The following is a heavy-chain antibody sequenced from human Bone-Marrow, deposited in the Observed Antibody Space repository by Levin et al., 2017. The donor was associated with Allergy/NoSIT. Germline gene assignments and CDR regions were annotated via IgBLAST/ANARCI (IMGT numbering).Heavy chain of an antibody. Sequence: LSLTCAASGFTFSSYWMSWVRQAPGKGLEWVANIKQDGSEKYYVDSVKGRFTISRDNAKNSLYLQMNSLRAEDTGVYYCASHSSGWYRSDYWGQGTLVTVSS. J-gene: IGHJ4*02. CDR3: ASHSSGWYRSDY. V-gene: IGHV3-7*01. D-gene: IGHD6-19*01. CDR1: GFTFSSYW. CDR2: IKQDGSEK.